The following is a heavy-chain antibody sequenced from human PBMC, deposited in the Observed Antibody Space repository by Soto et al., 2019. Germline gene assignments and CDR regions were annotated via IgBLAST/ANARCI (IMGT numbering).Heavy chain of an antibody. Sequence: ASVKVSCKASGYNFASFGVSWVRQAPGQGLEWMGWISAYNGDTYYPQKFQGRVTMTTDTSTSTAYMELRSLRSDDTAAYYCARGPRDIAASTAWYYYMDVWGKGTTVTVSS. V-gene: IGHV1-18*01. D-gene: IGHD2-15*01. CDR2: ISAYNGDT. CDR1: GYNFASFG. J-gene: IGHJ6*03. CDR3: ARGPRDIAASTAWYYYMDV.